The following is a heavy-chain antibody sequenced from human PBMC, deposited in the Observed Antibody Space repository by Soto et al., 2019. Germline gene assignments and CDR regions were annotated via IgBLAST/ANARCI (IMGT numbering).Heavy chain of an antibody. CDR3: TTDPDIVATIRVYYYYYYMDV. D-gene: IGHD5-12*01. Sequence: GGSLRLSCAASGFTFSNAWMNWVRQAPGKGLEWVGRIKSKTDGGTTDYAAPVKGRFTISRDDSKNTLYLQMNSLKTEDTAVYYCTTDPDIVATIRVYYYYYYMDVWGKGTTVTVSS. J-gene: IGHJ6*03. CDR2: IKSKTDGGTT. V-gene: IGHV3-15*07. CDR1: GFTFSNAW.